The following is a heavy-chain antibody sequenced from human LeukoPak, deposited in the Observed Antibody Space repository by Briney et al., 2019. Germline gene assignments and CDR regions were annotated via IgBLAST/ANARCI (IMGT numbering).Heavy chain of an antibody. CDR2: ISGSGGST. D-gene: IGHD4-17*01. V-gene: IGHV3-23*01. J-gene: IGHJ4*02. Sequence: QSGGSLRLSCAASGFTFSSYAMSWVRQAPGKGLEWVSAISGSGGSTYYADSVKVRFTISRDNSKNTLYLQMNSLRAEDTAVYYCAKDQMVTTSSYDYWGQGTLVTVSS. CDR1: GFTFSSYA. CDR3: AKDQMVTTSSYDY.